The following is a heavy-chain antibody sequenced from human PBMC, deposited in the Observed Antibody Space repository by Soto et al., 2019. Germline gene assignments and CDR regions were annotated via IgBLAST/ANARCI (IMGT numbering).Heavy chain of an antibody. CDR2: IYSGGST. V-gene: IGHV3-53*01. J-gene: IGHJ4*02. D-gene: IGHD3-22*01. CDR1: GFTVSSNY. Sequence: HLGGSLRLSCAASGFTVSSNYMSWVRQAPGKGLEWVSVIYSGGSTYYADSVKGRFTISRDNSKNTLYLQMNSLRAEDTAVYYCARGKGYYYDSSGYLDYWGQGTLVTVSS. CDR3: ARGKGYYYDSSGYLDY.